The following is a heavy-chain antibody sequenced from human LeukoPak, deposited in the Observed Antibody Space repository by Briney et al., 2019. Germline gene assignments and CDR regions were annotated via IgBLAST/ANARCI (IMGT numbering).Heavy chain of an antibody. J-gene: IGHJ4*02. Sequence: GGSLRLSCAASGFTFSSYWMHWVRQAPGKGLLWVSRIKSDGSSTSYADSVQGRFTISRDNAKNTLYLQMNSLRAEDTAVYYCASQTVVGATDYWGQGTLVTVSS. D-gene: IGHD1-26*01. CDR2: IKSDGSST. V-gene: IGHV3-74*01. CDR1: GFTFSSYW. CDR3: ASQTVVGATDY.